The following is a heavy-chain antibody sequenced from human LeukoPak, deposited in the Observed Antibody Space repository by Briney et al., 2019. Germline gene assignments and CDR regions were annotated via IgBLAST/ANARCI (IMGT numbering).Heavy chain of an antibody. V-gene: IGHV1-69*05. CDR2: TMAMYATP. J-gene: IGHJ3*01. D-gene: IGHD6-13*01. CDR1: GGPFSKYD. Sequence: KAWCSTSGGPFSKYDISWVRPAPGKRPEWMGGTMAMYATPNYAQNLQGRVTITTDDSTSTVYMELTSLRSDDTAVYYCARARSASRRSDAFDAWGQGTLVTVSS. CDR3: ARARSASRRSDAFDA.